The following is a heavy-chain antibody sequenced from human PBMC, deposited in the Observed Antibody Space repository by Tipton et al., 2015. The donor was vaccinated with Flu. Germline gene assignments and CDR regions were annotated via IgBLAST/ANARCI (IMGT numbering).Heavy chain of an antibody. Sequence: TLSLTCTVSGGSISSYYWSWIRQPPGKGLEWIGYIYSSGSTNYNPSLKSRVTISVDTSKNQFSLKLTSVTAADTALYFCAREHGYHVFWGQGKLVTVSS. CDR3: AREHGYHVF. J-gene: IGHJ4*02. CDR1: GGSISSYY. D-gene: IGHD5-18*01. CDR2: IYSSGST. V-gene: IGHV4-59*12.